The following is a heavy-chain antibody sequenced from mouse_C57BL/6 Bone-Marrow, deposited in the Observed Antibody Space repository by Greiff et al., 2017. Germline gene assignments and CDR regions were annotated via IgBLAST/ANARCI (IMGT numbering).Heavy chain of an antibody. V-gene: IGHV1-47*01. CDR1: GYTFTTYP. CDR3: ARRSYYGNQGFAY. D-gene: IGHD2-1*01. CDR2: FHPYNDDT. J-gene: IGHJ3*01. Sequence: QVQLKESGAELVKPGASVKMSCKASGYTFTTYPIEWMKQNHGKSLEWIGNFHPYNDDTKYNEKFKGKATLTVEKSSSTVYLELSRLTSDDSAVYYCARRSYYGNQGFAYWGQGTLVTVSA.